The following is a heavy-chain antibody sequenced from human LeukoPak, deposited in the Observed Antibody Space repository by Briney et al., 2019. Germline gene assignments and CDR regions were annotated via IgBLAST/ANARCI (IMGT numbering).Heavy chain of an antibody. CDR2: IIPIFGTA. CDR3: AVQRTLWQQVLDH. J-gene: IGHJ4*02. V-gene: IGHV1-69*13. Sequence: GASVKVSCKASGGTFSSYAISWVRQAPGQGLEWMGGIIPIFGTANYAQKFQGRVTITADESTSTAYMELSSLRAEDTAVYYCAVQRTLWQQVLDHWGQGTLVTVSS. CDR1: GGTFSSYA. D-gene: IGHD6-13*01.